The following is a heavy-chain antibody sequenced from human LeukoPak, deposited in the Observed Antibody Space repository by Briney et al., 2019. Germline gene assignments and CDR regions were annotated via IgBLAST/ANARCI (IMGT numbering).Heavy chain of an antibody. CDR3: APMDYYDSTDY. CDR2: ISGSGGST. Sequence: GGSLRFSCAASGFTFSSYAMSWVRQAPGKGLEWVSAISGSGGSTYYADSVKGRFTISRDNSKNTLYLQMNSLRAEDTAVYYCAPMDYYDSTDYWGQGTLVTVSS. CDR1: GFTFSSYA. D-gene: IGHD3-22*01. V-gene: IGHV3-23*01. J-gene: IGHJ4*02.